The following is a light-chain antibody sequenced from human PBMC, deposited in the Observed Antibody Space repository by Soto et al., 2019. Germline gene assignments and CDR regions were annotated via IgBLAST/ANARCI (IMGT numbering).Light chain of an antibody. J-gene: IGLJ3*02. Sequence: QSALTQPASVSGSPGQSITISCTGTSSDVGGYNYVAWYQQHPAKAPKLMIYEVSNRPSGVSNRFSGSKSGNTASLTISGLQAEDEADYYCSSYAGTNTLVFGGGTKVTVL. CDR1: SSDVGGYNY. CDR3: SSYAGTNTLV. V-gene: IGLV2-14*01. CDR2: EVS.